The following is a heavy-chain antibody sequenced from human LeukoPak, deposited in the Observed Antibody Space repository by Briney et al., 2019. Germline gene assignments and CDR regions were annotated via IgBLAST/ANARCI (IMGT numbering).Heavy chain of an antibody. J-gene: IGHJ6*03. Sequence: ASVKVSCKASGYTFTSYYMHWVRQAPGQGLEWMGIINPSGGITSYAQKFQGRVTMTRDTSTSTVYMELSSLRSEDTAVYYCAGTLRSYYYYMDVWGKGTTVTVSS. CDR3: AGTLRSYYYYMDV. CDR2: INPSGGIT. CDR1: GYTFTSYY. V-gene: IGHV1-46*01.